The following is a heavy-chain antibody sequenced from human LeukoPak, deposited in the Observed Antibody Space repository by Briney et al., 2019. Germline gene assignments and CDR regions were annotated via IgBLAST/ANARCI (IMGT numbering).Heavy chain of an antibody. CDR1: GFTLSSYS. V-gene: IGHV3-21*01. J-gene: IGHJ1*01. CDR3: VRDSGSSYGYYFLH. Sequence: GGSLRLSCAASGFTLSSYSMSWVRQAPGKGLEWVSSISSSSSHMFYADSVKGRFSISRDNANNSLYLQMNSLRAEDTAVYYCVRDSGSSYGYYFLHWGQGTLVTVSS. CDR2: ISSSSSHM. D-gene: IGHD1-26*01.